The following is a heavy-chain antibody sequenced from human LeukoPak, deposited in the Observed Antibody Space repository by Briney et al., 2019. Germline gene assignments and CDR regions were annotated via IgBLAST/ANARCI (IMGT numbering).Heavy chain of an antibody. CDR2: INHSGST. CDR3: ARNRRQQLVLGYYYYYGMDV. V-gene: IGHV4-34*01. Sequence: GSLRLSCAASGFTFSSYSMNWIRQPPGKGLEWIGEINHSGSTNYNPSLKSRVTISVDTSKNQFSLKLSSVTAADTAVYYCARNRRQQLVLGYYYYYGMDVWGQGTTVTVSS. J-gene: IGHJ6*02. CDR1: GFTFSSYS. D-gene: IGHD6-13*01.